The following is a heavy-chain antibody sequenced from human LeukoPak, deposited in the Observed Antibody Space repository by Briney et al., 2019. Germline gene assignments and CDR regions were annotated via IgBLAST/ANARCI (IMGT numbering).Heavy chain of an antibody. D-gene: IGHD3-16*01. J-gene: IGHJ4*02. CDR1: GGTFSSYA. CDR2: IIPIFGTA. Sequence: GASVKVSCKASGGTFSSYAISWVRQAPGQGLEWMGGIIPIFGTANHAQKFQGRVTITADESTSTAYMELSSLRSEDTAVYYCARFDWGHFDYWDQGTLVTVSS. V-gene: IGHV1-69*13. CDR3: ARFDWGHFDY.